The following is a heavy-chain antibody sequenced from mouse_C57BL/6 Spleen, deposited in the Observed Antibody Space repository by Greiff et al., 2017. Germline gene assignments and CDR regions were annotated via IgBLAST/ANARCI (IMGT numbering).Heavy chain of an antibody. Sequence: VKLMESGAELARPGASVKMSCKASGYTFTSYTMHWVKQRPGQGLEWIGYINPSSGYTKYNQKFKDKATLTADKSSSTAYMQLSSLTSEDSAVYYCARDNLVDWGQGTTLTVSS. CDR2: INPSSGYT. D-gene: IGHD1-3*01. V-gene: IGHV1-4*01. CDR1: GYTFTSYT. J-gene: IGHJ2*01. CDR3: ARDNLVD.